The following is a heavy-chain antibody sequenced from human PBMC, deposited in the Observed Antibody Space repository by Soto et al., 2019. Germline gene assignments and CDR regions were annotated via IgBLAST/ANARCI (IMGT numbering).Heavy chain of an antibody. D-gene: IGHD3-10*01. CDR2: XXGXXGXT. Sequence: GGSLRLSCAASGFTFSSYAMSWVRQAPGKGLEWVSAXXGXXGXTXXXDXXXGRFTISRDNSKNTLYLQMNSLRAEDTAVYYCAKSLYYYRADAFDIWGQGTMVTVSS. CDR1: GFTFSSYA. CDR3: AKSLYYYRADAFDI. J-gene: IGHJ3*02. V-gene: IGHV3-23*01.